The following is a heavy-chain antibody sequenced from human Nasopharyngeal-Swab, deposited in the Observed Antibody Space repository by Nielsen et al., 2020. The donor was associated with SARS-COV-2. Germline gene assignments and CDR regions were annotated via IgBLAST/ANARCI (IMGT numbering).Heavy chain of an antibody. V-gene: IGHV3-74*01. J-gene: IGHJ4*02. CDR3: AKDSSGYYYGTFDY. CDR2: INSDGSST. Sequence: WIRQPPGKGLVWVSRINSDGSSTSYADSVKGRFTISRDNSKNTLYLQMNSLRAEDTAVYYCAKDSSGYYYGTFDYWGQGTLVTVSS. D-gene: IGHD3-22*01.